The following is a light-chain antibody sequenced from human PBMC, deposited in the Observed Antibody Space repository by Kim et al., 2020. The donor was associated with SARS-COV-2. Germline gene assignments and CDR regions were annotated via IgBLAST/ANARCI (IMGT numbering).Light chain of an antibody. J-gene: IGLJ2*01. CDR2: EDN. CDR3: QSYDSSNVV. Sequence: GKTGTISCTRSSGSIASNYVQWYQQRPGSSPTTVIYEDNQRPSGVPDRFSGSIDSSSNSASLTISGLKTEDEADYYCQSYDSSNVVFGGGTQLTVL. CDR1: SGSIASNY. V-gene: IGLV6-57*01.